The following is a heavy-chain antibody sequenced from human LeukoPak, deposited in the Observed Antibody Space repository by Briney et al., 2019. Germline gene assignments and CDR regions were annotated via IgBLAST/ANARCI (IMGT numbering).Heavy chain of an antibody. Sequence: GGSLRLSCAASGFTFSDYSMNWVRQAPGKGLEWVSYINTDSRTIYYADSVKGRFTIARDNAKNSLYLQMNSLRAEDTAVYYCARDMYYGSGTPMQYGMDVWGQGTTVTVSS. CDR2: INTDSRTI. V-gene: IGHV3-48*04. CDR1: GFTFSDYS. J-gene: IGHJ6*02. D-gene: IGHD3-10*01. CDR3: ARDMYYGSGTPMQYGMDV.